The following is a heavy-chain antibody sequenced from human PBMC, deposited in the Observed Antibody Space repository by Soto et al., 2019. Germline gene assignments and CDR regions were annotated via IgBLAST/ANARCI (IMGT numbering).Heavy chain of an antibody. Sequence: GASVKVSCKASGGTFSSYAISWVRQAPGQGLEWMGGIIPIFGTANYAQKFQGRVTITADESTSTAYMELSSLRSEDTAVYYCARREDAGYYYYYGMDVWGQGTTVTVSS. CDR1: GGTFSSYA. CDR3: ARREDAGYYYYYGMDV. V-gene: IGHV1-69*13. J-gene: IGHJ6*02. D-gene: IGHD6-13*01. CDR2: IIPIFGTA.